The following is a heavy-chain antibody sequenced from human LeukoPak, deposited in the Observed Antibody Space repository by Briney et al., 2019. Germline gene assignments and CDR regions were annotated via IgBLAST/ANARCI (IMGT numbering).Heavy chain of an antibody. J-gene: IGHJ4*02. V-gene: IGHV4-39*07. Sequence: SETLSLTCTVSGGSISSSTYYWGWIRQPPGKGLEWIGSIYYSGSTYYNPSLKSRVTISVDTSKNQFSLKLSSVTAADTAVYYCARWYSSSLRRMSGKLDYWGQGTLVTVSS. CDR1: GGSISSSTYY. CDR3: ARWYSSSLRRMSGKLDY. CDR2: IYYSGST. D-gene: IGHD6-13*01.